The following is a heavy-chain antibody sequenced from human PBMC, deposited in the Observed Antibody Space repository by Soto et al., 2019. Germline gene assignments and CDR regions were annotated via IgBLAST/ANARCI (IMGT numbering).Heavy chain of an antibody. CDR3: ARQADFAWLDY. CDR1: GASISSHY. Sequence: SETLSLTCTVXGASISSHYXSWIRQPPRKGLEWIGYTFDSVSTHYNPSLKSRVTISVDTSKNQFSLKLSPVTAADTAVYYCARQADFAWLDYWGQGTLVTVX. V-gene: IGHV4-59*08. D-gene: IGHD3-9*01. CDR2: TFDSVST. J-gene: IGHJ4*02.